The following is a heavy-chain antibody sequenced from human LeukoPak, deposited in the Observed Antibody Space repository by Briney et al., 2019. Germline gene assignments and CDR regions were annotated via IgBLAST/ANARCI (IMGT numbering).Heavy chain of an antibody. Sequence: SETLSLTCAVSGYSIRSAYYWGWIRQPPGKGLEWIGSFYHSGSTYYNPSLKSRVTMSVDTSKSQFSLNLGSVTAADTAVYYCSRTNLPATTGGFDYWGQGTLVTVSS. CDR2: FYHSGST. CDR1: GYSIRSAYY. D-gene: IGHD1-26*01. CDR3: SRTNLPATTGGFDY. J-gene: IGHJ4*02. V-gene: IGHV4-38-2*01.